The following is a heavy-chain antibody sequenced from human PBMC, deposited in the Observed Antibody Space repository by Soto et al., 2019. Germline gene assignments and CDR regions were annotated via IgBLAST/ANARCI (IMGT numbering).Heavy chain of an antibody. CDR1: GGTFSSYA. Sequence: QVQLVQSGAEVKKPGSSVKVSCKASGGTFSSYAISWVRQAPGQGLEWMGGIIPIFGTANYAQKFQGRVTITADKSTSTAYMALSSLRSEDTAVYYCARVKYYDFWSCFGHSMDWFDPWGQGTLVTVSS. J-gene: IGHJ5*02. CDR2: IIPIFGTA. D-gene: IGHD3-3*01. CDR3: ARVKYYDFWSCFGHSMDWFDP. V-gene: IGHV1-69*06.